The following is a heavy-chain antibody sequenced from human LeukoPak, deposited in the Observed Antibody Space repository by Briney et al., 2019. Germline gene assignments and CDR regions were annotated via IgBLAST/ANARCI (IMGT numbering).Heavy chain of an antibody. Sequence: GGSLRLSCAASGFTFSSYAMSWVRQAPGKGLEWVSAISGSGGRTYYADSVKGRFTISRDKSKNTLYLQMNSLRAEDTAVYYCATEHYYDSSGRGCYFDYWGQGTLVTVSS. D-gene: IGHD3-22*01. J-gene: IGHJ4*02. CDR2: ISGSGGRT. V-gene: IGHV3-23*01. CDR3: ATEHYYDSSGRGCYFDY. CDR1: GFTFSSYA.